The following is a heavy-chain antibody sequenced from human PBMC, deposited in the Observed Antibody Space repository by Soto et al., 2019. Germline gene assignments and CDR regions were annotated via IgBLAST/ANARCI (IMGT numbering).Heavy chain of an antibody. CDR3: ARGASEFHDYVWGSYRYTEPHFDY. J-gene: IGHJ4*02. Sequence: GGSLRLSCAASGFTFSSYSMNWVRQAPGKGLEWVSSISSSSSYIYYADSVKGRFTISRDNAKNSLYLQMNSLRAEDTAVYYCARGASEFHDYVWGSYRYTEPHFDYWAREPWSPSPQ. CDR1: GFTFSSYS. CDR2: ISSSSSYI. D-gene: IGHD3-16*02. V-gene: IGHV3-21*01.